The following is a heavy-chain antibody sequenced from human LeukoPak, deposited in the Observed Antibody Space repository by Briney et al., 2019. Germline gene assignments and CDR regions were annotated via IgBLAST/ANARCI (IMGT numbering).Heavy chain of an antibody. CDR3: AKVPTTVTTLRSDY. CDR2: ISGSGGST. CDR1: GFTFSSYA. Sequence: SGGSLRLSCAASGFTFSSYAMSWVRQAPGKGLEWVSAISGSGGSTYYADSVKGRFTISRDNSKNTLYLQMNSLRAEDTAVYYCAKVPTTVTTLRSDYWGQGTLVTVSS. D-gene: IGHD4-17*01. V-gene: IGHV3-23*01. J-gene: IGHJ4*02.